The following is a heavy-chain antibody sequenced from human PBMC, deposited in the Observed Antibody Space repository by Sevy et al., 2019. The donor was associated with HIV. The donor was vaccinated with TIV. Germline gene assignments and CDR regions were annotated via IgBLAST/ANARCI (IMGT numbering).Heavy chain of an antibody. V-gene: IGHV4-59*08. CDR1: GGSITSLY. D-gene: IGHD1-26*01. J-gene: IGHJ4*02. CDR3: AGENAWGRGYS. Sequence: SETLSLTCTVSGGSITSLYWGWIRQPPGKGLEWIANIYYNGNTNYNPSLKIRVTISLDTSKNQFSLRLSSVTAADTAIDYCAGENAWGRGYSWGQGTLVTVSS. CDR2: IYYNGNT.